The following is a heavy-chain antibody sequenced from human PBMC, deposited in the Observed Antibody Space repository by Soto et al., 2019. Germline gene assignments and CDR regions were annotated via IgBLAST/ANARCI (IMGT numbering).Heavy chain of an antibody. CDR3: AHSSTTGTTVNAFDF. Sequence: ESGPTLVNPTQTLTLTCTFSGFSLSTSGVGVGWIRQPPGKALEWLALIYWDDDKRYSPSLKSRLTITKDTTKNHVVLTMTNMDPVDTATYYCAHSSTTGTTVNAFDFWGQGTMVTVSS. CDR2: IYWDDDK. J-gene: IGHJ3*01. D-gene: IGHD1-1*01. V-gene: IGHV2-5*02. CDR1: GFSLSTSGVG.